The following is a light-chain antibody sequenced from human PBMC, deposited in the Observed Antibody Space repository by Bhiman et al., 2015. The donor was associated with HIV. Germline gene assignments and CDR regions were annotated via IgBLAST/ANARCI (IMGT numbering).Light chain of an antibody. CDR1: SSNIGAGYV. J-gene: IGLJ1*01. CDR2: GYI. Sequence: QSVLTQPPSVSGAPGQRVTISCTGNSSNIGAGYVVHWYQQLPGTAPKLLIYGYINRPSGVPDRFSGSKTGTSASLVITGLQAEDEADYYCQSFDSSLTGPVFGSGTKVTVL. CDR3: QSFDSSLTGPV. V-gene: IGLV1-40*01.